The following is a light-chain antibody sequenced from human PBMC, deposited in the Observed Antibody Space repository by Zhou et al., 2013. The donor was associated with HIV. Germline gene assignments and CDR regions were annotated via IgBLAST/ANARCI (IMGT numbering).Light chain of an antibody. CDR3: QQHDNLPLT. Sequence: DIQMTQSPSSLSASVGERVTITCQASQDIKNFLNWYVQKPGKAPNLLIYDASNVETGVPPRFSGSGSGTQFSLTIGSLQSEDAGTYYCQQHDNLPLTFGGGTKVEIK. CDR1: QDIKNF. V-gene: IGKV1-33*01. CDR2: DAS. J-gene: IGKJ4*01.